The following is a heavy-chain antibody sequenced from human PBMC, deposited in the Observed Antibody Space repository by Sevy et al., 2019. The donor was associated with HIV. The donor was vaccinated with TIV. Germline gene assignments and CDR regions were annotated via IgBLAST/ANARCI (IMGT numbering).Heavy chain of an antibody. J-gene: IGHJ4*02. Sequence: GGSLRLSCAASGFTLSSYWMSWVRQAPGKGLEWVANIKQDGSQKYYVYSVKGRFTISRDNAKNSLYLQMNSLRAEDTAVYYCARVVVLWFGEPEYYFDYWGQGTLVTVSS. CDR1: GFTLSSYW. D-gene: IGHD3-10*01. CDR2: IKQDGSQK. CDR3: ARVVVLWFGEPEYYFDY. V-gene: IGHV3-7*01.